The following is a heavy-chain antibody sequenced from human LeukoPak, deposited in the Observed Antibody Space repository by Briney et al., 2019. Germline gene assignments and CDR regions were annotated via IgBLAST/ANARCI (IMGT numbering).Heavy chain of an antibody. CDR2: ISYDGSTT. D-gene: IGHD1-26*01. V-gene: IGHV3-30-3*01. CDR1: GFTFNIYA. Sequence: GGSLRLSCAAPGFTFNIYAMHCVRQAPGKGLEWAAVISYDGSTTYYADSVKGRFTISRDNSKNTLYLQMNTLRAEDTAVYYCARDEDASASYWYLGLWGRGTLVTVSS. J-gene: IGHJ2*01. CDR3: ARDEDASASYWYLGL.